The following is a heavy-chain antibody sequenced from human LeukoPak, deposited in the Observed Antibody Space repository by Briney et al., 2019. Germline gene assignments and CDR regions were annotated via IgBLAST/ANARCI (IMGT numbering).Heavy chain of an antibody. CDR2: IYHTGST. J-gene: IGHJ4*02. Sequence: SETLSLTCTVSGGSIGSDYWSWIRQPPGKGLDWIGYIYHTGSTNYNPSLKSRVSISVDTSKNQFSLRLSSVTAADTAVYYCARLTYSGYLDYWGQGTLVTVSS. V-gene: IGHV4-59*08. CDR3: ARLTYSGYLDY. CDR1: GGSIGSDY. D-gene: IGHD5-12*01.